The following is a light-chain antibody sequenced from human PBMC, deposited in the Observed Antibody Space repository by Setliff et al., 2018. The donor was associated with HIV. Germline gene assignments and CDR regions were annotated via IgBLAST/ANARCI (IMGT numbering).Light chain of an antibody. CDR1: ESVSLAQ. Sequence: EIVLTQTPGTLSLFPGESATLSCRASESVSLAQLAWYQQRPGQAPKLLIYDASKRATGIPDRFSGSGSGTDFTLTISRLEPEDFAVYYCQQYSNSRTFGQGTKVDIK. CDR3: QQYSNSRT. CDR2: DAS. J-gene: IGKJ1*01. V-gene: IGKV3-20*01.